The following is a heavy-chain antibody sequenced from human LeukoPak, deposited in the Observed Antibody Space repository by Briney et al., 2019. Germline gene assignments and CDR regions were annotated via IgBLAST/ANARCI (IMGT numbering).Heavy chain of an antibody. V-gene: IGHV3-15*07. J-gene: IGHJ4*02. CDR1: GFIFSDAW. CDR2: IKKKADGGRV. Sequence: GGSLRLSCAANGFIFSDAWMNWVRQTSGKGLEWVGRIKKKADGGRVDYAAPVKGRVTISRDDSKNPLYLQMNSLKTEDTAVYYCTTDLPFHHSHNGYWGQGTLVTVSS. CDR3: TTDLPFHHSHNGY. D-gene: IGHD3-22*01.